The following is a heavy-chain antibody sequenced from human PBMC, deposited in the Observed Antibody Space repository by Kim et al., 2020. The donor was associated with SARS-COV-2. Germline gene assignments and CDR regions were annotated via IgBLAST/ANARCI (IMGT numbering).Heavy chain of an antibody. D-gene: IGHD6-13*01. J-gene: IGHJ6*02. CDR3: ARVAAAANTYYYYYGMDV. CDR2: ISSSGSTI. Sequence: GGSLRLSCAASGFTFSSYEMNWVRQAPGKGLEWVSYISSSGSTIYYADSVKGRFTISRDNAKNSLYLQMNSLRAEDTAVYYCARVAAAANTYYYYYGMDVWGQGTTVTVSS. CDR1: GFTFSSYE. V-gene: IGHV3-48*03.